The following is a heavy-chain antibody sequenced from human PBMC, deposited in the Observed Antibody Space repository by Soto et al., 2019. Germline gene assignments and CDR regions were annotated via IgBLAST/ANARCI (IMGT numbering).Heavy chain of an antibody. V-gene: IGHV1-18*01. CDR3: ARDTQYWHPDY. J-gene: IGHJ4*02. Sequence: ASVNVSCKASGYTLTSYGISWVRPAPGQGLERMGWISAYNGNTNYAQKLQGRVTMTTEAYTSTAYVELRSLRSDDPAVYYCARDTQYWHPDYGCQGTLVTVPS. D-gene: IGHD2-8*02. CDR2: ISAYNGNT. CDR1: GYTLTSYG.